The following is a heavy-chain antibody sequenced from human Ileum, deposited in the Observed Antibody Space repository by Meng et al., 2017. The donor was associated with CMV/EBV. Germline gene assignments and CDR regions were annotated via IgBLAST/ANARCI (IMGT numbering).Heavy chain of an antibody. J-gene: IGHJ6*02. V-gene: IGHV1-18*01. CDR3: ARDLGVVVPAASPGGYYYYGMDV. CDR1: VYTFTSYG. Sequence: ASVKVSCKASVYTFTSYGISWVRQAPGQGLEWMGWISAYNGNTNYAQKLQGRVTMSTDTSTSTAYMELRSLRSDDTAVYYCARDLGVVVPAASPGGYYYYGMDVWGQGTTVTVSS. CDR2: ISAYNGNT. D-gene: IGHD2-2*01.